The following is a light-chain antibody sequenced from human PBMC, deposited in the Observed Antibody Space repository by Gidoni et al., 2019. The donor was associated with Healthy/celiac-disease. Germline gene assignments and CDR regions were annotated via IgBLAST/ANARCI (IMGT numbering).Light chain of an antibody. CDR3: SSYTSSSTLDVV. V-gene: IGLV2-14*01. CDR2: DVS. Sequence: QSALTQPASVSGSPGQSITISCTGTSSDVGGYNYFSWYQQHPGKAPKLMIYDVSNRPSGVSNRFSGSKSGNTASLTISGLQAVDEADYYCSSYTSSSTLDVVFGGGTKLTVL. J-gene: IGLJ2*01. CDR1: SSDVGGYNY.